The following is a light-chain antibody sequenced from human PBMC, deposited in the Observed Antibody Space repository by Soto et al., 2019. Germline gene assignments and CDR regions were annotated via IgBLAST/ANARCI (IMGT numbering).Light chain of an antibody. J-gene: IGKJ2*01. CDR1: QSLTTTY. Sequence: EDVLTQSPGTLSLSPGERATLSCRASQSLTTTYISWYQQKPGQPPRLLMFGTSIRSTGIPDRFSGSGSGADFTLTISRVEPEDFAVYYCQQCDDSPLLSFGQGTKLEIK. CDR3: QQCDDSPLLS. CDR2: GTS. V-gene: IGKV3-20*01.